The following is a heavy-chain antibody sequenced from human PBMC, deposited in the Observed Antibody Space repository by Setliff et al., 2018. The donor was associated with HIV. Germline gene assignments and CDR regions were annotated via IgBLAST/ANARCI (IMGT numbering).Heavy chain of an antibody. CDR2: MHTSGNT. CDR3: ARDQKGYSYGYFDS. Sequence: SETLSLTCSVSGDSIGTYYWNWIRQTPGKSLEWIGRMHTSGNTNYNPSLKSRVTMSVDTSKNQFSLRLSSVTAADTAVYYCARDQKGYSYGYFDSWGQGTLVTISS. CDR1: GDSIGTYY. V-gene: IGHV4-4*07. D-gene: IGHD5-18*01. J-gene: IGHJ4*02.